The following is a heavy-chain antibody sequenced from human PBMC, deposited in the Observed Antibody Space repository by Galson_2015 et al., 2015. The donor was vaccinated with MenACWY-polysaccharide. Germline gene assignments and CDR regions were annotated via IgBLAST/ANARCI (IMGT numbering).Heavy chain of an antibody. CDR1: GYTFTTYA. Sequence: SVKVSCKASGYTFTTYAMNWVRQAPGQGLEWMGGINTNTGNPTYAQGFTGRFVFSLDASVSTAYLQIGSLKAEDTAVYYCARDPKQKPTTVPTGRFDYWGQGTLVTVSS. D-gene: IGHD4-11*01. CDR2: INTNTGNP. J-gene: IGHJ4*02. V-gene: IGHV7-4-1*01. CDR3: ARDPKQKPTTVPTGRFDY.